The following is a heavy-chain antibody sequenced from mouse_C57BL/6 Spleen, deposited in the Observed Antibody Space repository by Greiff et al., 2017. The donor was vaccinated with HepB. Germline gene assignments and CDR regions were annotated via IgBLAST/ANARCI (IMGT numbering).Heavy chain of an antibody. D-gene: IGHD2-1*01. CDR3: ARSDGNFAMDY. CDR2: IIPGSGYT. V-gene: IGHV1-4*01. J-gene: IGHJ4*01. CDR1: GYTFTSYT. Sequence: VLLVESGAELARPGASVKMSCKASGYTFTSYTMHWVKQRPGQGLGWIGYIIPGSGYTKYNQKFKDKATLTAGKSSSTAYMQLSSLTSEDSAVYYCARSDGNFAMDYWGQGTSATGSS.